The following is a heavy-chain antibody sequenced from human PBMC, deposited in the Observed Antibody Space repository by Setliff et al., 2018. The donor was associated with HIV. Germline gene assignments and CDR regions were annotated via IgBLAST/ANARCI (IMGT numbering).Heavy chain of an antibody. J-gene: IGHJ3*02. CDR2: IYYSGST. CDR1: GGSISSHY. D-gene: IGHD2-15*01. CDR3: ARNPCSGGSCPDAFDI. V-gene: IGHV4-59*11. Sequence: SETLSLTCTVSGGSISSHYWSWIRQPPGKGLEWIWYIYYSGSTNYNPSLKSRVTISVDTSKNQFSLKLSSVTAADTAVYYCARNPCSGGSCPDAFDIWGQGTMVTVSS.